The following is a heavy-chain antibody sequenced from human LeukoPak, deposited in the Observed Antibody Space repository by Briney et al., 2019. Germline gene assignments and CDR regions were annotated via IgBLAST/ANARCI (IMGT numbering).Heavy chain of an antibody. CDR2: IYTSGST. J-gene: IGHJ4*02. Sequence: SETLSLTCTVSGGSISSYYWSWIRQPAGKGLEWIGRIYTSGSTNYNPSLKSRVTMSVDTSKNQFSLKLSSVTAADTAVYYCARSSPNWPTYYFDYWGQGTLVTVSS. CDR3: ARSSPNWPTYYFDY. D-gene: IGHD7-27*01. CDR1: GGSISSYY. V-gene: IGHV4-4*07.